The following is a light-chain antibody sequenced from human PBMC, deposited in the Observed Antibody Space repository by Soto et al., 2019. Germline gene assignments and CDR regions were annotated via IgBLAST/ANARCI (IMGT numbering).Light chain of an antibody. J-gene: IGKJ3*01. V-gene: IGKV3-20*01. Sequence: EIVLTQSPGTLSLSPGERATLSCRASQSFSSSYLAWYQQKPGQAPRLLIYGASSRATGIPDRFSGSGSGTDFTLTISRLEPEDFAVYYCQHYGSSPFTFVPGTKVDIK. CDR2: GAS. CDR1: QSFSSSY. CDR3: QHYGSSPFT.